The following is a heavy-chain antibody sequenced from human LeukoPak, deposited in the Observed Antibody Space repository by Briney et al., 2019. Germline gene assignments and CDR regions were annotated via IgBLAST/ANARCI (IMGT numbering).Heavy chain of an antibody. V-gene: IGHV3-53*01. D-gene: IGHD2-2*01. CDR3: ARVVVSTSWGYYYYYMDV. CDR2: IYSGGST. Sequence: GGSLRLSCAASGFTASSNYMSWVRQAPGKGLEWVSVIYSGGSTYYADSVKGRLTISRDNSKNTLYLQMNSLRAEDTAVYYCARVVVSTSWGYYYYYMDVWGKGTTVTVSS. CDR1: GFTASSNY. J-gene: IGHJ6*03.